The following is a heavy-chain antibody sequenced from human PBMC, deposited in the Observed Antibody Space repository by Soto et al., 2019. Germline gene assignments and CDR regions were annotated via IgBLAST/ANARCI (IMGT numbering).Heavy chain of an antibody. CDR3: ARGLKDIVVVPAAYDY. D-gene: IGHD2-2*01. CDR1: GSSIRDYR. CDR2: IYYSGST. Sequence: PSXTLCLTCTVSGSSIRDYRCSWIKQPPGKGLEWIGYIYYSGSTNYNPSLKSRVTISVDTSKNQFSLKLSSVTAADTAVYYCARGLKDIVVVPAAYDYWGQGTLVTVSS. V-gene: IGHV4-59*08. J-gene: IGHJ4*02.